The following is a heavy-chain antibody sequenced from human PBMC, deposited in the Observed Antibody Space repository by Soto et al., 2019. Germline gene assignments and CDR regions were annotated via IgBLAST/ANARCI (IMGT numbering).Heavy chain of an antibody. D-gene: IGHD3-10*01. J-gene: IGHJ6*02. Sequence: QVQLVQSGVEVKKAGASVKVSCKASGYTFSSYGISWARQAPGQGLEWMGWISDYNGNTHYAQKFQGRPIMTTDTTTXTSXXEXRALRSDDTAVYFCAREGYYSGSGTYSPPRYYGMDVWGQGTTVTVSS. CDR1: GYTFSSYG. CDR3: AREGYYSGSGTYSPPRYYGMDV. V-gene: IGHV1-18*01. CDR2: ISDYNGNT.